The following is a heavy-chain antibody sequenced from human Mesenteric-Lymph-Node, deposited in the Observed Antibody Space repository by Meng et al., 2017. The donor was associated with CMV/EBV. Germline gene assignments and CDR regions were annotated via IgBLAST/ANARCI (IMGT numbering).Heavy chain of an antibody. V-gene: IGHV3-20*03. D-gene: IGHD6-13*01. CDR3: ARDTGIPAAGRSYYFDY. Sequence: TFDDYGVNWVRRAPGKGLEWVSGITWNDGGIGYADSVKGRFTVSRDNAKNSLYLQMNSLRGEETALYYCARDTGIPAAGRSYYFDYWGKGTLVTVSS. J-gene: IGHJ4*02. CDR1: TFDDYG. CDR2: ITWNDGGI.